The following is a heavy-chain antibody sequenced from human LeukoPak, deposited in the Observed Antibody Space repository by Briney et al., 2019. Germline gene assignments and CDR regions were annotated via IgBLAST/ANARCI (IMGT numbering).Heavy chain of an antibody. CDR3: ARDPGVVRTRSYYYYMDV. J-gene: IGHJ6*03. D-gene: IGHD2-2*01. Sequence: PGGSLRLSCAASGFTFSSYAMHWVRQAPGKGLEWVAVISYDGSNKYYADSVKGRFTISRDNSTNTLYLQMNSLRAEDTAVYYCARDPGVVRTRSYYYYMDVWGQGTTVTVSS. CDR1: GFTFSSYA. CDR2: ISYDGSNK. V-gene: IGHV3-30*01.